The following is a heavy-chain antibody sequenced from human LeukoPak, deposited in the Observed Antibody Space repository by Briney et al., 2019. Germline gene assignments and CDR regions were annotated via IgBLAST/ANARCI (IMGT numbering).Heavy chain of an antibody. CDR1: GFTFDDYG. D-gene: IGHD3-16*02. CDR2: INWNGGST. J-gene: IGHJ4*02. Sequence: GGSLRLSCAASGFTFDDYGMSWVRQAPGKGLEWVSGINWNGGSTGYADSVKGRFTISRDNPKKSLYLQMNSLRAEDTAVYYCAREKLSYDYVWGSYRESYYFDYWGQGTLVTVSS. CDR3: AREKLSYDYVWGSYRESYYFDY. V-gene: IGHV3-20*04.